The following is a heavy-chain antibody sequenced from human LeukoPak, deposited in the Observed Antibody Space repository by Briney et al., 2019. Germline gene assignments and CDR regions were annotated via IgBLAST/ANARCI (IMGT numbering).Heavy chain of an antibody. CDR1: GGSISTDNCY. CDR3: ASYEILPDSSLDAFDF. CDR2: IYYNGNT. D-gene: IGHD3-9*01. J-gene: IGHJ3*01. Sequence: SETLSLTCTVSGGSISTDNCYWGWIRQPPGKGLEWIGSIYYNGNTYYNPSLKSRVTISVDTSKNQFSLKVNSVTAADTAVYYCASYEILPDSSLDAFDFWGQGTMVTISS. V-gene: IGHV4-39*07.